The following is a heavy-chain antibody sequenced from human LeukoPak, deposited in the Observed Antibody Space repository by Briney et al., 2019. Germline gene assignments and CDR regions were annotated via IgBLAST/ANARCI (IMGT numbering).Heavy chain of an antibody. D-gene: IGHD3-10*01. CDR1: GGSISSSSYY. V-gene: IGHV4-30-4*08. J-gene: IGHJ4*02. CDR3: ARDYYRPRGRYFDY. Sequence: TSETLSLTCTVSGGSISSSSYYWSWIRQPPGKGLEWIGYIYYSGSTYYNPSLKSRVTISVDTSKNQFSLKLSSVTAADTAVYYCARDYYRPRGRYFDYWGQGTLVTVSS. CDR2: IYYSGST.